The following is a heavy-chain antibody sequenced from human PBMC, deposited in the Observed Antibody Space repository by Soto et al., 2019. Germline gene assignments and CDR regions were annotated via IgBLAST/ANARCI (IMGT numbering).Heavy chain of an antibody. Sequence: ETLSLTCAVYGGSFSGYYWSWIRQPPGRRLEWIGEINHSGSTNYNPYLKSRVTISLDTSKNQFSRKLSSVPAAATAVYYCARVITTVTRYYYYGMDVWGQGTTVTVSS. J-gene: IGHJ6*02. D-gene: IGHD3-22*01. CDR2: INHSGST. V-gene: IGHV4-34*01. CDR1: GGSFSGYY. CDR3: ARVITTVTRYYYYGMDV.